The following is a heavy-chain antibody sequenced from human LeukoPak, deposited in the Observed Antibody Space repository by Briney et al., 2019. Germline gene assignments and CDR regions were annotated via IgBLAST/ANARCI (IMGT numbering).Heavy chain of an antibody. Sequence: GGSLRLSCAASGFTVSSNYMSWVRQAPGKGLEWVSVIYSSGSTYYADSVKGRFTISRDNSKNTLYLQMNSLRAEDTAVYYCARGMAYGDYVDNWFDPWGQGTLVTVSS. CDR3: ARGMAYGDYVDNWFDP. CDR1: GFTVSSNY. CDR2: IYSSGST. D-gene: IGHD4-17*01. J-gene: IGHJ5*02. V-gene: IGHV3-66*01.